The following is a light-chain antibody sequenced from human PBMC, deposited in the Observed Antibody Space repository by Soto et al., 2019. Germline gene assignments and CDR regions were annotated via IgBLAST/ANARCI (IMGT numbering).Light chain of an antibody. Sequence: QSVLTQPPSVSGAPGQRVTISCTGTNSNIEADYGVQWYQQFPGTAPKLLIYGNNNRPSGVSDRFSGSKSATSASLAITGLQPGDEADYYCQSYDSNLVGLVFGAGTQLTVL. CDR1: NSNIEADYG. CDR3: QSYDSNLVGLV. CDR2: GNN. J-gene: IGLJ7*01. V-gene: IGLV1-40*01.